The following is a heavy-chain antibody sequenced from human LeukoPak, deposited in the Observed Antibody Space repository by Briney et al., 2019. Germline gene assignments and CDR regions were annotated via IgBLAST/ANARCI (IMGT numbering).Heavy chain of an antibody. CDR2: ISYDGSNK. CDR3: ARDSHSRARPGSPSHWYYFDY. D-gene: IGHD1-26*01. Sequence: GGSLRLSCAASGFTFSSYAMHWVRQAPGKGLEWVAVISYDGSNKYYADSVKGRFTIPRDNSKNTLYLQMNSLRAEDTAVYYCARDSHSRARPGSPSHWYYFDYWGQGTLVTVSS. V-gene: IGHV3-30*11. J-gene: IGHJ4*02. CDR1: GFTFSSYA.